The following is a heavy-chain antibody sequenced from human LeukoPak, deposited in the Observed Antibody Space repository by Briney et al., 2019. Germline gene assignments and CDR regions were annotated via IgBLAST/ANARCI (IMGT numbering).Heavy chain of an antibody. CDR3: ARRGSGTYFLDY. J-gene: IGHJ4*02. V-gene: IGHV4-59*08. D-gene: IGHD1-26*01. CDR2: IYYSGTT. CDR1: GRSISSYY. Sequence: PSETLSLTCTVSGRSISSYYWSWIRQPPGKGLEWIGYIYYSGTTNYNPSLKSRVTISVDTSKNQFSLKLSSVTAADTAVYYCARRGSGTYFLDYWGQGTLVTVSS.